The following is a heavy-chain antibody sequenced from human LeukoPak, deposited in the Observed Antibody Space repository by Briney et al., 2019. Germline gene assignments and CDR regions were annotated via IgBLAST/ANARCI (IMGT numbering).Heavy chain of an antibody. D-gene: IGHD2-15*01. CDR3: ARVKDSRSWHYFDF. J-gene: IGHJ4*02. CDR1: GYTFTAYY. Sequence: GASVKVSCKASGYTFTAYYIHWLRQAPGQGLEWMGWVNPFSGGTIPAQKFQDRVTMTKDTSINTAYMELSSLRSDDTAVYYCARVKDSRSWHYFDFWGQGTLVTVSS. V-gene: IGHV1-2*02. CDR2: VNPFSGGT.